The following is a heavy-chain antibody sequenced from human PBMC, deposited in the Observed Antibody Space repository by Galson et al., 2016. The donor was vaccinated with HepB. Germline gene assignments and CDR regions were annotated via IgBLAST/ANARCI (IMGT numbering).Heavy chain of an antibody. J-gene: IGHJ3*02. Sequence: SVKVSCKASGYSFTNYDINWVRQATGQGLEWMGWMNPNNGDTGSAQKFQGRVAMTWDTSISTAYMELNSLRPGDTAVYSCARPYSGWNAFDIWGQGTMVTVSS. CDR2: MNPNNGDT. CDR3: ARPYSGWNAFDI. CDR1: GYSFTNYD. D-gene: IGHD1-26*01. V-gene: IGHV1-8*01.